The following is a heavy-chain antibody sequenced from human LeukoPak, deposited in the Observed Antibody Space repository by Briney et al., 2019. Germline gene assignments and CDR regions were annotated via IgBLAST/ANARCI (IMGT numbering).Heavy chain of an antibody. V-gene: IGHV1-18*04. CDR3: ATGDINTLPDRYYFYMDV. J-gene: IGHJ6*03. Sequence: ASVKVSCKASGYTFTSYGISWVRQAPGQGLEWMGWISGYNGNTNYAQNLQGRVTMTTDTSTSTVYMELRSLRSEDTAVYYCATGDINTLPDRYYFYMDVWGKGTTVTVSS. CDR2: ISGYNGNT. CDR1: GYTFTSYG. D-gene: IGHD2-15*01.